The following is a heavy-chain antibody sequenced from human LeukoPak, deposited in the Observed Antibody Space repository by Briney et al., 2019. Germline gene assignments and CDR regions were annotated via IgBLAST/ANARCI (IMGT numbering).Heavy chain of an antibody. Sequence: PSETLSLTCTVSGGSISSSSYYWGWIRQPPGKGLEWIGSIYYSGSTYYNPSLKSRVTISVDTSKNQFSLKLSSVTAADTAVYYCARHSLSTNGPDWFDPWGQGALVTVSS. V-gene: IGHV4-39*01. D-gene: IGHD2-8*01. CDR3: ARHSLSTNGPDWFDP. CDR2: IYYSGST. CDR1: GGSISSSSYY. J-gene: IGHJ5*02.